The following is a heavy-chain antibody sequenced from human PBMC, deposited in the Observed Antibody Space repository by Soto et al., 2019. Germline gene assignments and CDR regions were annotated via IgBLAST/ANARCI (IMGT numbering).Heavy chain of an antibody. CDR1: GGTFSSYA. V-gene: IGHV1-69*13. D-gene: IGHD6-19*01. J-gene: IGHJ6*03. Sequence: SVKVSCKASGGTFSSYAISWVRQAPGQGLEWMGGIIPIFGTANYAQKFQGRVTITADESTSTAYMELSSLRSEDTAVYYCARSRGKSSGWYMVVWGQGATVTVSS. CDR3: ARSRGKSSGWYMVV. CDR2: IIPIFGTA.